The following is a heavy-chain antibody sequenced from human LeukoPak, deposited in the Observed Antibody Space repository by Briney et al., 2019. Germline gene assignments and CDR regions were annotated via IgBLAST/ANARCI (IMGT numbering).Heavy chain of an antibody. J-gene: IGHJ4*02. CDR3: ARGGACVSIDY. D-gene: IGHD3-3*02. CDR2: ISAYSGNT. CDR1: HHIYTHYG. V-gene: IGHV1-18*04. Sequence: ASVKLYYNPPHHIYTHYGISQGPKAPRHRRRWMGWISAYSGNTHYAQKLQNRVTMTTDTSKSTVSMELRSLRSGDKAGYYCARGGACVSIDYWGQGTLATVSS.